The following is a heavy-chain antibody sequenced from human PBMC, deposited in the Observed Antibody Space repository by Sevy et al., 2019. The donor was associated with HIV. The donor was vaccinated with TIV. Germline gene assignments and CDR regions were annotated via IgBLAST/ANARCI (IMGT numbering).Heavy chain of an antibody. CDR2: IKRDGSEK. Sequence: GGSLRISCAASGFTFSNYCMSWVRQAPGKGLEWVAHIKRDGSEKYYVDSVKGRFSISRDNPKNSLYLQMNSLRAEDTAVYYCARDCSSTTCLWGFDVWGQGTTVTVSS. D-gene: IGHD2-2*01. CDR1: GFTFSNYC. J-gene: IGHJ6*02. CDR3: ARDCSSTTCLWGFDV. V-gene: IGHV3-7*03.